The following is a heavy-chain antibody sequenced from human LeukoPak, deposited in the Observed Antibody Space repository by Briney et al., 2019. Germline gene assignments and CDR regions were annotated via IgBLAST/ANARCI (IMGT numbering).Heavy chain of an antibody. Sequence: GGPVSLSCAAWGFTLSSQWMSWVRQAPGKGLEWVSGFSGGGSRTPNAASVNSRFTISVDNSKNTLYVKLNSLRAEDTAVYYCAKDGLYGWGSYSWGNMDVWGKGTMVAVSS. CDR2: FSGGGSRT. D-gene: IGHD3-10*01. J-gene: IGHJ6*03. CDR3: AKDGLYGWGSYSWGNMDV. CDR1: GFTLSSQW. V-gene: IGHV3-23*01.